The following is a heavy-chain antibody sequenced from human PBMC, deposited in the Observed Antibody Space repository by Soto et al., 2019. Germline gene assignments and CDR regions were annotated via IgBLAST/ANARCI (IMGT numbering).Heavy chain of an antibody. CDR2: ITSSDVT. CDR3: VGEVGFQLIY. Sequence: EVQLVEYGGGLVQPGGSLRLSCAASGFTFSTHSMNWVRQAPGKGLEWISYITSSDVTMYADSVKGRFTISRDNAKNSLYLQMNSLRGGDTAVYFCVGEVGFQLIYWGQGTLVTVSS. D-gene: IGHD2-2*01. V-gene: IGHV3-48*01. CDR1: GFTFSTHS. J-gene: IGHJ4*02.